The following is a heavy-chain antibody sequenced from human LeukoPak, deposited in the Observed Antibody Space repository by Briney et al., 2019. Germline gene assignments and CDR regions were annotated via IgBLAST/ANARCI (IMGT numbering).Heavy chain of an antibody. D-gene: IGHD6-19*01. CDR1: GFTFSSSG. V-gene: IGHV3-23*01. Sequence: GGSLRLSCAASGFTFSSSGMSWVRQAPGKGPEWVSAISGNGDLTYYADSVKGRFTISRDNSKNTLYLQMNSLRVEDTAVYYCARAERWLVFDYWGQGTLVTVSS. J-gene: IGHJ4*02. CDR2: ISGNGDLT. CDR3: ARAERWLVFDY.